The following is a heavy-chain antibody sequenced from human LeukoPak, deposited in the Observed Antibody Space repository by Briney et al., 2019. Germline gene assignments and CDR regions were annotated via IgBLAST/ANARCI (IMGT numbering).Heavy chain of an antibody. CDR1: GFTFSEYA. CDR2: ITATSGSI. Sequence: PGGSLRLSCTASGFTFSEYAMSWVRQAPGKGLEWVSSITATSGSIYYAESVQGRFTISRDNSKSTLYLHMNSLSVEDTAVYYCARTPDYYDAFDIWGQGTMVAVSS. CDR3: ARTPDYYDAFDI. J-gene: IGHJ3*02. V-gene: IGHV3-23*01. D-gene: IGHD4/OR15-4a*01.